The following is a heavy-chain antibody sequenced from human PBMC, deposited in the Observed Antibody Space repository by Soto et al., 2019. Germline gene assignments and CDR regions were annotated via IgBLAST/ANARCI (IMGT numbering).Heavy chain of an antibody. D-gene: IGHD6-19*01. J-gene: IGHJ4*02. CDR1: GYTFTSYH. Sequence: QVQLVQSGAEVKKPGASVKVSCKASGYTFTSYHMHWVRQAPGQGLEWMGIINPSGGSTSYAQKIQGRVTMTRDTSTSTVYMELSSLRSEDTAVYYCARGIAVAGTDPPFDYWGQGTLVTVSS. CDR3: ARGIAVAGTDPPFDY. V-gene: IGHV1-46*01. CDR2: INPSGGST.